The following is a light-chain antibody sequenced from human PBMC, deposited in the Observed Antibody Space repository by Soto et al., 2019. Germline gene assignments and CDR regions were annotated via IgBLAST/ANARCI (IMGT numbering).Light chain of an antibody. CDR2: GAS. CDR3: QQYGSSLGVT. Sequence: EIVLTQSPGTLSLSPGERATLSCRASQSVSSSYLAWYQQKPGQAPRLIIYGASSRATGIPDRFSGSGSGTDFTLTISRLEPEDLAVYYCQQYGSSLGVTFGGGTKLDIK. CDR1: QSVSSSY. J-gene: IGKJ4*01. V-gene: IGKV3-20*01.